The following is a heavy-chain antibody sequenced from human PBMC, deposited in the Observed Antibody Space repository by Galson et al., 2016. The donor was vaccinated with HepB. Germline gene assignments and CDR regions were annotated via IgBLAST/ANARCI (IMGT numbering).Heavy chain of an antibody. CDR3: ARGGGSFSY. J-gene: IGHJ4*02. D-gene: IGHD1-26*01. CDR1: GFTFSTAA. V-gene: IGHV3-48*03. CDR2: VSSSGYSM. Sequence: SLRLSCAASGFTFSTAAMNWVRQVPGKGLEWVSSVSSSGYSMYADSLKGRFTISRDNSKHSVDLQMNSLRAEDTAGYYCARGGGSFSYWGQGILVTVSS.